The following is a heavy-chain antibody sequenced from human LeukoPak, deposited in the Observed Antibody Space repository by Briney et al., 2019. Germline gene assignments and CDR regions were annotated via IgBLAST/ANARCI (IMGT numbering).Heavy chain of an antibody. Sequence: SETLSLTCTVSGGSISTNNYYWGWVRQPPGKGLEWIATIYYSGSSYYNPSLKSRVTISVDTSKNQFSLKLSSVTSADTAVYYCARRKRSGCSSTSCLLNWFDPWGQGTLVTVSS. D-gene: IGHD2-2*01. J-gene: IGHJ5*02. CDR3: ARRKRSGCSSTSCLLNWFDP. CDR1: GGSISTNNYY. CDR2: IYYSGSS. V-gene: IGHV4-39*01.